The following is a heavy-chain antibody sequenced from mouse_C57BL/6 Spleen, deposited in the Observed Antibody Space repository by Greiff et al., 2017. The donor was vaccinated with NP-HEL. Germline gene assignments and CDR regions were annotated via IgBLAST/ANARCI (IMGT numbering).Heavy chain of an antibody. V-gene: IGHV5-4*01. Sequence: EVQVVESGGGLVKPGGSLKLSCAASGFTFSSYAMSWVRQTPEKRLEWVATISDGGSYTYYPDNVKGRFTISRDNAKNNLYLQMSHLKSEETAMYYCARYVYYYGSSYDAMDYWGQGTSVTVSS. CDR1: GFTFSSYA. CDR3: ARYVYYYGSSYDAMDY. D-gene: IGHD1-1*01. J-gene: IGHJ4*01. CDR2: ISDGGSYT.